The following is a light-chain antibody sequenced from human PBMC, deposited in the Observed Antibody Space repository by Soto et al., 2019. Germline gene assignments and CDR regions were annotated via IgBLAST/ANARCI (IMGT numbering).Light chain of an antibody. J-gene: IGKJ1*01. CDR3: QQYNAWWT. Sequence: EIVMTQSPATLSVSPGEGATLSCRASQSVSSNLTWYQQKPGQAPRLLIYGASTRATGVPARFSGSGSGTESTLTISLLQSEDFAVYYCQQYNAWWTFGQGTKVEIK. CDR1: QSVSSN. V-gene: IGKV3-15*01. CDR2: GAS.